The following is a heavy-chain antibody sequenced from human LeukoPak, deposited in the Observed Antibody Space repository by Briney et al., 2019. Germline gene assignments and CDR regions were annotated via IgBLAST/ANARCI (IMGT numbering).Heavy chain of an antibody. D-gene: IGHD3-16*01. CDR2: IYSGGST. V-gene: IGHV3-66*01. J-gene: IGHJ1*01. CDR3: AKDDDWGRFNH. Sequence: PGGSLRLSCAASGFTVSSNYMSWVRQAPGKGLEWVSVIYSGGSTYYADSVKGRFTISRDNSKNTVSLQLNSLRAEDTAMYYCAKDDDWGRFNHWGQGTLVTVSS. CDR1: GFTVSSNY.